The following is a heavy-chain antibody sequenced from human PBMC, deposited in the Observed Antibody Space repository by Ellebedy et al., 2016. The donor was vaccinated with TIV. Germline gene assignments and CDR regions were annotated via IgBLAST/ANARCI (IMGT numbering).Heavy chain of an antibody. CDR1: GFIFSNYG. CDR3: AREVSGSGLFDY. Sequence: PGGSLRLSCAASGFIFSNYGVNWVRQAPGKGLEWVTYIGIAATIHYADSHYADFVKGRFTISRDNAKNSLYLQMNSLRAEDTAVYDCAREVSGSGLFDYWGQGTLVTASS. J-gene: IGHJ4*02. V-gene: IGHV3-69-1*01. CDR2: IGIAATI. D-gene: IGHD1-26*01.